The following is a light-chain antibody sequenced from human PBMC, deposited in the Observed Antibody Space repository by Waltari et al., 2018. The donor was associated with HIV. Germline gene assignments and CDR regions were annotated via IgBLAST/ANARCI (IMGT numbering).Light chain of an antibody. V-gene: IGKV4-1*01. Sequence: DIVMTQSPDSLAVSLGERATINCKSSQSVLYSSNNKNYLAWYQQKPGQPPKLLIYWASTRESGVPDRFSGSGSGTDFTLTISSLQAEDVAVYYCQQYYSTPPTVLTFGQGTKVEIK. J-gene: IGKJ1*01. CDR2: WAS. CDR1: QSVLYSSNNKNY. CDR3: QQYYSTPPTVLT.